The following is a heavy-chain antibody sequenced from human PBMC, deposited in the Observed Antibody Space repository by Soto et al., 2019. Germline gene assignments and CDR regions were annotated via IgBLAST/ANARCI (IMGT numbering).Heavy chain of an antibody. J-gene: IGHJ5*02. D-gene: IGHD6-13*01. Sequence: QVQLQESGPGLVEPSQTLSLTCTVSGGSISGGGYYWSWIRQHPGKGLEWIGYIHYSGTTYYNPSLKSRLXIPXATSKTQFSLKLSSVTAADTAVYYCARAWTATAGWANWFDLWGQGTLVTVSS. CDR2: IHYSGTT. V-gene: IGHV4-31*03. CDR1: GGSISGGGYY. CDR3: ARAWTATAGWANWFDL.